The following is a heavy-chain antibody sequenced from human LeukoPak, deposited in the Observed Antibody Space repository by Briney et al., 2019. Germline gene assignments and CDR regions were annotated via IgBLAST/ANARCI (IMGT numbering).Heavy chain of an antibody. V-gene: IGHV3-30*02. J-gene: IGHJ5*02. D-gene: IGHD6-13*01. CDR2: IRYDGSNK. CDR3: AKVGYSSSTGWFDP. Sequence: GGSLRLSCAASGFTFSSYGMHWVRQAPGKGLEWVAFIRYDGSNKYYADSVKGRFTISRDNSKNTLYLQMNSLRAEDTAVYYCAKVGYSSSTGWFDPWGQGTLVTVSS. CDR1: GFTFSSYG.